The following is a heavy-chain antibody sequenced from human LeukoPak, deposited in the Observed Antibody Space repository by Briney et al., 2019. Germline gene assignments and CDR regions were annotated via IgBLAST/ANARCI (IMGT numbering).Heavy chain of an antibody. J-gene: IGHJ4*02. D-gene: IGHD1-20*01. CDR1: GFTFSYYA. CDR2: ISGSGGST. V-gene: IGHV3-23*01. Sequence: QSGGSRRLSCAASGFTFSYYAMSWVRQAPGKGLEWVSAISGSGGSTYYADSVKGRFTISRDNSKNTLYLQMNSLRAEDTAVYYCAKDHTVSITYYFDYWGQGTLVTVSS. CDR3: AKDHTVSITYYFDY.